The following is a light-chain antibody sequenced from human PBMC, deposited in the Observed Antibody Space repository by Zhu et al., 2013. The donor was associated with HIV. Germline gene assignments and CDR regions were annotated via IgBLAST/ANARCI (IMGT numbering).Light chain of an antibody. CDR1: SSDVGGYNY. CDR3: SSYASSSTLV. J-gene: IGLJ2*01. CDR2: EVS. V-gene: IGLV2-14*01. Sequence: QSALTQPASVSGSHGQSITISCTGTSSDVGGYNYVSWYQQHPGKAPKLMIYEVSNRPSGVSNRFSGSKSGNTASLTISGLQAEDEAHYYCSSYASSSTLVFGGGTKLTVL.